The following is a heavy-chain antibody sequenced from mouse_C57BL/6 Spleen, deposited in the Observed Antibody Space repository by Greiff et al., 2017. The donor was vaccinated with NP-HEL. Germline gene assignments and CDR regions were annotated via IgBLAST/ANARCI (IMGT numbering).Heavy chain of an antibody. Sequence: QVQLKQPGPELVKPGASVKLSCKASGYTFTSYWMHWVKQRPGQGLEWIGNINPSNGGTNYNEKFKSKATLTVDKSSSTAYMQLSSLTSEDSAVYYCARNYLLSALYYAMDYWGQGTSVTVSS. CDR1: GYTFTSYW. V-gene: IGHV1-53*01. J-gene: IGHJ4*01. CDR3: ARNYLLSALYYAMDY. CDR2: INPSNGGT. D-gene: IGHD2-1*01.